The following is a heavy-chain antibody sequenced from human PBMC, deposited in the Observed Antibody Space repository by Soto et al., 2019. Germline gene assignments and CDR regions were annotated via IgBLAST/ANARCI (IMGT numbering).Heavy chain of an antibody. CDR2: ISGSGGST. D-gene: IGHD3-22*01. CDR3: ATPPAAVYYDSSSSKVP. J-gene: IGHJ5*02. Sequence: GGSLRLSCAASGFTFSSYAMSWVRQAPGKGLEWVSAISGSGGSTYYADSVKGRFTISRDNSKNTLYLQMNSLRAEDTAVYYCATPPAAVYYDSSSSKVPWGQGTLVTVSS. V-gene: IGHV3-23*01. CDR1: GFTFSSYA.